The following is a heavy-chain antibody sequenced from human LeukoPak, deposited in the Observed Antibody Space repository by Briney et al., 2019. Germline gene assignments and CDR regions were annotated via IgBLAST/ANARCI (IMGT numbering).Heavy chain of an antibody. CDR1: GGSISSGGYY. V-gene: IGHV4-31*03. Sequence: SQTLSLTCTVSGGSISSGGYYWSRIRQHPGKGLEWIGYIYYSGSTYYNPSLKSRVTISVDTSKNQFSLKLSSVTAADTAVYYCARAVVVVAATPYFQHWGQGTLVTVSS. CDR3: ARAVVVVAATPYFQH. D-gene: IGHD2-15*01. J-gene: IGHJ1*01. CDR2: IYYSGST.